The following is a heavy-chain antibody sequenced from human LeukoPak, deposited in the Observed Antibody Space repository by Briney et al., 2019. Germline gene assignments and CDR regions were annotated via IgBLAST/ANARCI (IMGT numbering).Heavy chain of an antibody. CDR1: GFTFSSYW. V-gene: IGHV3-7*01. D-gene: IGHD6-13*01. CDR3: ARGGGIAAAQGAFDI. J-gene: IGHJ3*02. CDR2: IKQDGSEK. Sequence: GGSLRLSCAASGFTFSSYWMSWVRQAPGNGLEWVANIKQDGSEKYYVDSVKGRFTISRDNAKNSLYLQMNSLRAEDTAVYYCARGGGIAAAQGAFDIWGQGTMVTVSS.